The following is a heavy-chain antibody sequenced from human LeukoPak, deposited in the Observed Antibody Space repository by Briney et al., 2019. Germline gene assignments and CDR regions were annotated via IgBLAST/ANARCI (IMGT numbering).Heavy chain of an antibody. CDR1: GFDFSSFS. Sequence: GGSLRLSCAASGFDFSSFSITWVRQAPGKGLEWVSSISSSGSYIYYADSVKGRFTISRDNSKNTLYLQMNSLRAEDTAVYYCAKGAGTYYYDSSGYYYVYWGQGTLVTVSS. CDR2: ISSSGSYI. J-gene: IGHJ4*02. CDR3: AKGAGTYYYDSSGYYYVY. V-gene: IGHV3-21*01. D-gene: IGHD3-22*01.